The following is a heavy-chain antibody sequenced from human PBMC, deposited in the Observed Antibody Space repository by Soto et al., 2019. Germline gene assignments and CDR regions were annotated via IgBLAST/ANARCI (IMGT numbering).Heavy chain of an antibody. CDR2: INPSGGST. CDR1: GYTFTHYH. Sequence: GASVKVSCKASGYTFTHYHVYWVRQAPGRGLEWLGMINPSGGSTTYAQNLQGRVTMTRDTSTNTVYMELCSLRSEDTAVYYCAREAINSSGYSRYFQHWGQGTLVTVSS. CDR3: AREAINSSGYSRYFQH. J-gene: IGHJ1*01. D-gene: IGHD3-22*01. V-gene: IGHV1-46*01.